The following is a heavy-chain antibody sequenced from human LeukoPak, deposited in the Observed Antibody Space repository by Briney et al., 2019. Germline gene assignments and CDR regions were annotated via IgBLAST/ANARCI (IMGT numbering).Heavy chain of an antibody. D-gene: IGHD3-22*01. CDR2: FDPSDSYS. J-gene: IGHJ3*02. CDR3: ARHNYDSSLGHDAFDI. CDR1: GYRFTSYW. Sequence: GESLRTSRKGSGYRFTSYWISWVRQMPGKGVGVMGKFDPSDSYSSYSPSFQGHVTSSADKSISTAYLQSSSLKASATAMYYCARHNYDSSLGHDAFDIWGQGTMVTVSS. V-gene: IGHV5-10-1*01.